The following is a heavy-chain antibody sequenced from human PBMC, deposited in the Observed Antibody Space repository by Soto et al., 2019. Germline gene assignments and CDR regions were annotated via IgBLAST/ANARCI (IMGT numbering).Heavy chain of an antibody. CDR2: ISAYNGNT. CDR1: GYTFISYG. Sequence: QVQLVQSGAEVKKPGASVKVSCKASGYTFISYGISWVRQAPGQGLEWMGWISAYNGNTNYAQKFQGRVTMTTDTSTSTAYMEVRSLRSDDTAVYYCARERSGYSSRWYPSNDYWGQGPLVTVSS. CDR3: ARERSGYSSRWYPSNDY. D-gene: IGHD6-13*01. V-gene: IGHV1-18*01. J-gene: IGHJ4*02.